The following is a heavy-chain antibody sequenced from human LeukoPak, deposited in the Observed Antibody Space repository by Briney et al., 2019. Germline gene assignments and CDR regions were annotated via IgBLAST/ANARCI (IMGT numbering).Heavy chain of an antibody. V-gene: IGHV3-21*01. CDR1: GFTFSSYS. J-gene: IGHJ4*02. D-gene: IGHD6-19*01. CDR2: ISSSSSYI. CDR3: AATALLAVAGPHDY. Sequence: PGGSPRLSCAASGFTFSSYSMNWVRKAPGQGLEWVSSISSSSSYIYYADSVKGRFTISRDNAKNSLYLQMNSLRAEDTAVYYCAATALLAVAGPHDYWGQGTLVTVSS.